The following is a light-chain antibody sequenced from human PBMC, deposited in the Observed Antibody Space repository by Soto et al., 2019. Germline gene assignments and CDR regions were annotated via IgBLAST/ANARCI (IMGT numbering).Light chain of an antibody. Sequence: QSVLAQPASVSASFGQSITISCTGTGSDIGGYNYVSWYQQHPGKAPKLVIYDVNNRPSGISYRFSGSKSGNTASLTISGLQAEDEADYYCASYTRTTTLVFGGGTKLTVL. CDR2: DVN. CDR3: ASYTRTTTLV. J-gene: IGLJ2*01. CDR1: GSDIGGYNY. V-gene: IGLV2-14*03.